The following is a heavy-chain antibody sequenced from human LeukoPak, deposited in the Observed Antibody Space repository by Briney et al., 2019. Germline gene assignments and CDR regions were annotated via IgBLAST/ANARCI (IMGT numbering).Heavy chain of an antibody. D-gene: IGHD5-12*01. CDR1: GGSFSGYY. V-gene: IGHV4-34*01. CDR3: ARDPRSYTGYDDTFDY. Sequence: SETLSLTCAVYGGSFSGYYWSWIRQPPGKGLEWIGEISHSGSTNYNPSLKSRVTMSLDTSEDQFSLKLSSVTAADTAVYYCARDPRSYTGYDDTFDYWGQGTLVTVSS. CDR2: ISHSGST. J-gene: IGHJ4*02.